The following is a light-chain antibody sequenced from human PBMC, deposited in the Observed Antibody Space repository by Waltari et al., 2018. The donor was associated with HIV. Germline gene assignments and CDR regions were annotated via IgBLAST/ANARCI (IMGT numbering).Light chain of an antibody. CDR1: QSVLYSSNNKNY. V-gene: IGKV4-1*01. CDR3: QQYYSTPYT. Sequence: QSPDSLAVSLGERATINCKSSQSVLYSSNNKNYLAWYQQKPGQPPKLLIYWASTRESGVPDRFSGSGSGTDFTLTISSLQAEDVAVYYCQQYYSTPYTFGQGTKLEIK. CDR2: WAS. J-gene: IGKJ2*01.